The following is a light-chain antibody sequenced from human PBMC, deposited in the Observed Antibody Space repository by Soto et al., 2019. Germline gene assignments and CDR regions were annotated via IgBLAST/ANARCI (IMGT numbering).Light chain of an antibody. J-gene: IGKJ1*01. V-gene: IGKV1-5*03. CDR1: QSISSW. Sequence: DIQMTPSPSTLSASVGDRVTITCRASQSISSWLAWYQQKPGKAPKLLIYKASSLESGVPSRFSGSGSGTEFTLTISSLQPEDFATYYCQQYNSYRTVGQGTKVDI. CDR3: QQYNSYRT. CDR2: KAS.